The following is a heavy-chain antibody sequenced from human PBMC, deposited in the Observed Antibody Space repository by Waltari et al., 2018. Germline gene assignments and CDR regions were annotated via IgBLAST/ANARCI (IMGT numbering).Heavy chain of an antibody. J-gene: IGHJ4*02. CDR2: VYDDGTN. Sequence: QVQLLESGPGLVKSSETLSLTCDVSGYAVNSGFYWGWIRQAPGEGLEWVATVYDDGTNFYTPSLKSRLSVSMDTSKNQNSLTVKSVTAADTAVYHGSRQVLGYCTSAACRRLESWGQGTLVTVSS. CDR1: GYAVNSGFY. D-gene: IGHD2-2*03. CDR3: SRQVLGYCTSAACRRLES. V-gene: IGHV4-38-2*01.